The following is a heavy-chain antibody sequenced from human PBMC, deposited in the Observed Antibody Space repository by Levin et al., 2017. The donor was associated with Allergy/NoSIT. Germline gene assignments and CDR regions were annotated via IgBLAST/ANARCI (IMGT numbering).Heavy chain of an antibody. V-gene: IGHV3-30-3*01. J-gene: IGHJ4*02. Sequence: GGSLRLSCETSGFRFTNYAVHWVRQAPGRGLEWLAIISYDGAAKYYADSEKGRFTISRDNSKNTLFLQLNSLRAEDTAVYYCASGSLVTAGFFDYWGQGTLVTVSS. D-gene: IGHD5-18*01. CDR2: ISYDGAAK. CDR3: ASGSLVTAGFFDY. CDR1: GFRFTNYA.